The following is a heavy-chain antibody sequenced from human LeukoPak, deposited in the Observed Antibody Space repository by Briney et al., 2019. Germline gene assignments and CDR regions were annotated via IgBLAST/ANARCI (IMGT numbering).Heavy chain of an antibody. D-gene: IGHD3-3*01. V-gene: IGHV1-2*02. CDR1: GYTFTSYD. CDR3: ARQNRILRFLDY. Sequence: GASVKVSCKASGYTFTSYDINWVRQATGQGLEWMGWINPNSGGTNYAQKFQGRVTMTRDTSISTAYMELSRLRSDDTAVYYCARQNRILRFLDYWGQGTLVTVSS. J-gene: IGHJ4*02. CDR2: INPNSGGT.